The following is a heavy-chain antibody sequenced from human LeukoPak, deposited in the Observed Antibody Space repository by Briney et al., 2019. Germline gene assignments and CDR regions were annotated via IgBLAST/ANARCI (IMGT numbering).Heavy chain of an antibody. CDR2: IYYSGST. CDR1: GGSISSYY. V-gene: IGHV4-59*01. D-gene: IGHD2-15*01. J-gene: IGHJ5*02. CDR3: AKVSVVAAINWFDP. Sequence: PSETLSLTCTVSGGSISSYYWSWLRQPPGKGLEWIGYIYYSGSTNYNPSLKSRVTISVDTSKNQFSLKLSSVTAADTAVYYCAKVSVVAAINWFDPWGQGTLVTVSS.